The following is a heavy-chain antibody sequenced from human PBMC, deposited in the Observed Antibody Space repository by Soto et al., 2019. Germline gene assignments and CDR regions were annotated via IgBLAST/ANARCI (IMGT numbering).Heavy chain of an antibody. J-gene: IGHJ4*02. D-gene: IGHD3-22*01. CDR1: GFTLSDYG. CDR2: IWHDGGEK. V-gene: IGHV3-33*01. Sequence: QVQLVESGGGVVQPGRSLRLSCTASGFTLSDYGMHWVRQAPGKGLEWVAVIWHDGGEKYYADSVTGRFTISRDNSKNTVHLQIDSLGTEDTALYYCARDPGRDSPIYYWGQGTLVTVSS. CDR3: ARDPGRDSPIYY.